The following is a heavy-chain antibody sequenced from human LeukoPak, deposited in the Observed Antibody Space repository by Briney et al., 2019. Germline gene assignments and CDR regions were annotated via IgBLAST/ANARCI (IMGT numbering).Heavy chain of an antibody. CDR3: AREGEIAAAGPYYFDY. CDR1: GFIFSSYW. CDR2: IKQDGSEK. J-gene: IGHJ4*02. V-gene: IGHV3-7*01. D-gene: IGHD6-13*01. Sequence: GGSLRLSCAASGFIFSSYWMSWVRQAPGKGLEWVANIKQDGSEKYYVDSVKGRFTISRDSAKNSLYLQMNSLRAEDTAVYYCAREGEIAAAGPYYFDYWGQGTLVTVSS.